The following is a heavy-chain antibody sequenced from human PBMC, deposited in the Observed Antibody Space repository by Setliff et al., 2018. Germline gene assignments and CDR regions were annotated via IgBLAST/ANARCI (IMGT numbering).Heavy chain of an antibody. CDR1: GGSISSYY. D-gene: IGHD5-12*01. CDR3: ARGPPGYNPYHWFDP. J-gene: IGHJ5*02. Sequence: SETLSLTCTVSGGSISSYYWSWIRQPAGKGLEWIGHTYIGGSANYNPSLKSRITISLDTSKNQISLKVNSVTAADTAVYYCARGPPGYNPYHWFDPWGQGTLVTVSS. CDR2: TYIGGSA. V-gene: IGHV4-4*07.